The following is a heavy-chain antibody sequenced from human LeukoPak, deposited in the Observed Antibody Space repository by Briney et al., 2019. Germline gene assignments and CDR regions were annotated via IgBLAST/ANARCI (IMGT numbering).Heavy chain of an antibody. J-gene: IGHJ3*02. Sequence: PSETLSLTCTVSGGSIRSYYWGWIRQPPGKGLEWIGYIHYSESTKYNPSLKSRVTMSVDTSKNQFSLKLSSVTAADTAVCYCASRSGSFSDALDIWGQGTLVTVSS. D-gene: IGHD3-10*01. CDR2: IHYSEST. CDR1: GGSIRSYY. V-gene: IGHV4-59*08. CDR3: ASRSGSFSDALDI.